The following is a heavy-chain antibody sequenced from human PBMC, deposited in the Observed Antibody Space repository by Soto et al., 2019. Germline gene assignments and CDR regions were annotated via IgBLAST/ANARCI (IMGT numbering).Heavy chain of an antibody. Sequence: PSETLSLTCTVSIGSLSSNNGSWIRQSPGKGLEWIGNIYYSGSTNYNPSLKSRVTMSVDTSKNQFTLKLSSVTAADTGVYFCARSFMVPVDFFDYWGQGTPVTVSS. CDR2: IYYSGST. V-gene: IGHV4-59*01. CDR3: ARSFMVPVDFFDY. CDR1: IGSLSSNN. D-gene: IGHD3-10*01. J-gene: IGHJ4*02.